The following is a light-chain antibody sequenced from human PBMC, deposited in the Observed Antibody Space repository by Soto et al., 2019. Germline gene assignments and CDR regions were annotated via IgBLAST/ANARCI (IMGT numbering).Light chain of an antibody. V-gene: IGKV4-1*01. CDR3: KQYYGTPRK. J-gene: IGKJ1*01. CDR1: QSVLCSPNNENY. CDR2: WAS. Sequence: SXQSVLCSPNNENYLAGYQQKPGQPPKLLVYWASTRESGVPDRFSGSGSGPDFSLAFGSLQAEDVAVYSCKQYYGTPRKFGQGTKVDIK.